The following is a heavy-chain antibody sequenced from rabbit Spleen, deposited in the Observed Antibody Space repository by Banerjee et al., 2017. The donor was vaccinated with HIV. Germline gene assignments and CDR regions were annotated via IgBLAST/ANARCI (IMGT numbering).Heavy chain of an antibody. CDR3: ARGAWSTDCMNL. CDR1: RFDFSTYS. D-gene: IGHD7-1*01. Sequence: QELVESGGGLVQPGGSLKLSCKASRFDFSTYSMSWVRQAPGKGLEWIGYIVPIFGATYYANWVNGRFTISSHNAQNTLYLQLNSLTAADTATYFCARGAWSTDCMNLWGPGTLVTVS. V-gene: IGHV1S7*01. CDR2: IVPIFGAT. J-gene: IGHJ4*01.